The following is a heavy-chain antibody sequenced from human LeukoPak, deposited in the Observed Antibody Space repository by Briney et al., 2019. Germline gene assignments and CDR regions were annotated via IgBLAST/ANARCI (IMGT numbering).Heavy chain of an antibody. CDR2: ISGSGGST. CDR1: GFTFSSYA. V-gene: IGHV3-23*01. J-gene: IGHJ6*02. D-gene: IGHD3-16*01. Sequence: QPGGSLRLSCAASGFTFSSYAMSWVRQAPGKGLEWVSAISGSGGSTYYADSVKGRFTISRDNSKNTLYLQMNSLGAEDTAVFYCARDRSDYSIKYYYYYGMDVWGQGTTVTVSS. CDR3: ARDRSDYSIKYYYYYGMDV.